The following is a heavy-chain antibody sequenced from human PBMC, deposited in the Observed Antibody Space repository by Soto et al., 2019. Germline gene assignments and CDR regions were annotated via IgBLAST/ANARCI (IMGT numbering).Heavy chain of an antibody. CDR3: ARGGSWLDTLDY. V-gene: IGHV4-34*01. CDR1: GGSFSGYY. Sequence: QVQLQQWGAGLLKPSETLSLTCAVYGGSFSGYYWSWIRQPPGKGLEWMGEINHSGSTNYNPSLKSRVTLPGDTSKNQFSLKLSSVTAAGTAVYYCARGGSWLDTLDYWGQGTLVTVSS. D-gene: IGHD5-12*01. CDR2: INHSGST. J-gene: IGHJ4*02.